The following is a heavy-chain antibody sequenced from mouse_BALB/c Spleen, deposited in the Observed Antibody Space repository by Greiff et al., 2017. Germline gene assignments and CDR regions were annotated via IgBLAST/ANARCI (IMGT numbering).Heavy chain of an antibody. Sequence: QVQLQQSGAELMKPGASVKISCKATGYTFSSYWIEWVKQRPGHGLEWIGEILPGSGSTNYNEKFKGKATFTADTSSNTAYMQLSSLTSEDSAVYYCARFEGNYVGAMDYWGQGTSVTVSS. CDR1: GYTFSSYW. D-gene: IGHD2-1*01. V-gene: IGHV1-9*01. CDR2: ILPGSGST. CDR3: ARFEGNYVGAMDY. J-gene: IGHJ4*01.